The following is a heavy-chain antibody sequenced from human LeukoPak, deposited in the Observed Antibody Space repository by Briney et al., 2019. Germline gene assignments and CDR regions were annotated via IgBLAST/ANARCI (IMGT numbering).Heavy chain of an antibody. D-gene: IGHD3-10*01. V-gene: IGHV3-7*01. CDR1: GFTFSSYW. J-gene: IGHJ4*02. CDR3: ARDIRSVRGVFDY. CDR2: IKQDGSEK. Sequence: GGPLRLSCAASGFTFSSYWMSWVRQAPGKGLEWVANIKQDGSEKYYVDSVKGRFTISRDNAKNSLYLQMNSLRAEDTAVYYCARDIRSVRGVFDYWGQGTLVTVSS.